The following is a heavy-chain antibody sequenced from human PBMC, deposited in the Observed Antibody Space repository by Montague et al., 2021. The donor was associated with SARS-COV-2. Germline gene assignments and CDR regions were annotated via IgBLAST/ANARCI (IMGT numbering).Heavy chain of an antibody. CDR2: ISYDGSNK. Sequence: SLRLSCAASGFTFSNYGIHWVRQAPGKGLEWVAVISYDGSNKYYADSVKGRFTISRDNSKNTLYLQMNSLRTEDTAVYYCAKDWWIKIAAPEYFDYWGQGTLVTVPS. CDR3: AKDWWIKIAAPEYFDY. V-gene: IGHV3-30*18. D-gene: IGHD6-25*01. CDR1: GFTFSNYG. J-gene: IGHJ4*02.